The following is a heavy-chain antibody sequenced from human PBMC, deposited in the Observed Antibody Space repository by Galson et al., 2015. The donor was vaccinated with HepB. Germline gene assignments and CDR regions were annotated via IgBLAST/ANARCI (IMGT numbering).Heavy chain of an antibody. D-gene: IGHD5-18*01. CDR3: ARDRGGYSYGPIDY. J-gene: IGHJ4*02. CDR1: GFTFSSYS. CDR2: ISSSSSTI. V-gene: IGHV3-48*01. Sequence: SLRLSCAASGFTFSSYSMNWVRQAPGKGLEWVSYISSSSSTIYYADSVKGRFTISRDNAKNSLYLQMNSLRAEDTAVYYCARDRGGYSYGPIDYWGQGTLVTVSS.